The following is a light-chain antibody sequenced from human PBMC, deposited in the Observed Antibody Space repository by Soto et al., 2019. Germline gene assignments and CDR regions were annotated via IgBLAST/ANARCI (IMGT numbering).Light chain of an antibody. CDR3: QKYNSAPYT. Sequence: DIQMTQSPSSLSASVGDRVTITFRTSPGITNSLAWYQQKPGKIPKLLIYAASTLGTGIPSRFIASGSWTDYTLTFSRLQTEDVATYYCQKYNSAPYTFGPGTKVDIK. CDR2: AAS. CDR1: PGITNS. V-gene: IGKV1-27*01. J-gene: IGKJ3*01.